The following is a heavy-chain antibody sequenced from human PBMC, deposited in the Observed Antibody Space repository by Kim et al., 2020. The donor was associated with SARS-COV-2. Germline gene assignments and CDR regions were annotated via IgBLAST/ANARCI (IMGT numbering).Heavy chain of an antibody. Sequence: SETLSLTCTVSGGSISSSSYYWGWIRQPPGKGLEWIGSIYYSGSTYYNPSLKSRVTISVDTSKNQFSLKLSSVTAADTAVYYCARDLRYGSDAFDIWGQGTMVTVSS. CDR1: GGSISSSSYY. D-gene: IGHD3-10*01. CDR2: IYYSGST. CDR3: ARDLRYGSDAFDI. V-gene: IGHV4-39*07. J-gene: IGHJ3*02.